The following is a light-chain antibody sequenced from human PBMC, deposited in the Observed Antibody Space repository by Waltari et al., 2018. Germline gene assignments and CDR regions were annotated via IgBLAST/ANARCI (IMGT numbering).Light chain of an antibody. CDR1: QSVLYSSNNKNY. V-gene: IGKV4-1*01. J-gene: IGKJ2*01. CDR3: QQYYSTPPYT. CDR2: WAS. Sequence: DIVMTQSPDSLAVSLGEGATINCKSSQSVLYSSNNKNYLAWYQQKPGQPPKVLIYWASFRESGVPDRFSGSGSETDFTLTISSLQAEDVAVYYCQQYYSTPPYTFGQGTKLEIK.